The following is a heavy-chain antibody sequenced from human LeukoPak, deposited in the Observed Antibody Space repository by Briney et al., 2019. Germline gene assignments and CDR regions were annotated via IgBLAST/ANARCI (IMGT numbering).Heavy chain of an antibody. V-gene: IGHV1-69*13. J-gene: IGHJ5*02. Sequence: ASVTVSCKASGGTFSSYAISWLRQAPGQGLEWMGGIIPIFGTANYAQKFQGRVTITADESTSTAYMELSSLRSEDTAVYYCARDVYGSGSYYNWFDPWGQGTLVTVSS. D-gene: IGHD3-10*01. CDR2: IIPIFGTA. CDR3: ARDVYGSGSYYNWFDP. CDR1: GGTFSSYA.